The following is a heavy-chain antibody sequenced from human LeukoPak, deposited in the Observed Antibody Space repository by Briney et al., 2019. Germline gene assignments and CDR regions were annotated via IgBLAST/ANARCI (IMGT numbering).Heavy chain of an antibody. D-gene: IGHD5-24*01. V-gene: IGHV4-59*08. CDR2: IYYSGST. CDR3: ARHLEAFDY. CDR1: GGSISSYY. Sequence: PETLSLTCTVSGGSISSYYWSWIRQPPGKGLEWIGYIYYSGSTNYNPSLKSRVTISVDTSKNQFSLKLSSVTAADTAVYYCARHLEAFDYWGQGTLVTVSS. J-gene: IGHJ4*02.